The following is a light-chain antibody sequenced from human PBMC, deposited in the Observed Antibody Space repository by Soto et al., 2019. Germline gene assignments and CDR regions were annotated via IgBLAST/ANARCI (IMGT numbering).Light chain of an antibody. CDR3: QQYGSSGT. Sequence: EIVLTQSPATLSLSPGERATLSCRASQSVSSSHLAWYQQNPGQAPRLLIYGATSRATGIPDRFSGSGSGTDFTLTISRLEPEDFAVYYCQQYGSSGTFGQGTKVDIK. J-gene: IGKJ1*01. V-gene: IGKV3-20*01. CDR2: GAT. CDR1: QSVSSSH.